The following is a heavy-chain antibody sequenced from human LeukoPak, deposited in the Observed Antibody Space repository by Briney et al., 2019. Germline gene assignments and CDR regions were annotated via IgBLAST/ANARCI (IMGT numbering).Heavy chain of an antibody. J-gene: IGHJ4*02. CDR2: INPKSGGT. V-gene: IGHV1-2*02. CDR3: ARDGASGYLADY. D-gene: IGHD3-3*01. CDR1: GYTLTGYY. Sequence: GASVKVSCKASGYTLTGYYMHWVRQAPGQGLEWMGWINPKSGGTNYAQKFQGRVTMTRDTSISTAYMELSRLGSDDTAVYYCARDGASGYLADYWGQGTLVTVSS.